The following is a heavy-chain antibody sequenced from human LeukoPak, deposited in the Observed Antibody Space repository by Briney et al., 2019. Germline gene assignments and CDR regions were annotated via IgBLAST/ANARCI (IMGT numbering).Heavy chain of an antibody. D-gene: IGHD3-22*01. J-gene: IGHJ6*02. CDR2: IIPIFGTA. Sequence: SVKVSCKASGGTFSSYAISWVRQAPGQGLEWMGGIIPIFGTANYARKFQGRVTITADESTSTAYMELSSLRSEDTAVYYCARDYYYDSSGYYPRLYGMDVWGQGTTVTVSS. V-gene: IGHV1-69*13. CDR3: ARDYYYDSSGYYPRLYGMDV. CDR1: GGTFSSYA.